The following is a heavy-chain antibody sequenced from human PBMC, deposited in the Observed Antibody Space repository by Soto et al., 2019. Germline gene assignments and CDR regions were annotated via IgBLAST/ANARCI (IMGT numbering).Heavy chain of an antibody. D-gene: IGHD2-15*01. V-gene: IGHV3-73*02. Sequence: EVQLVQSGGGLVQPGGSLKLSCAASGFTFSGSTVHWVRQASGEGLQWVGRIRSKANDYATTYIASVQGRFTISRDDSRNTAYSQMSDLKTEDTAVYYCTGGYCTGGTCYSGYFQHWGQGALVTVFS. CDR1: GFTFSGST. J-gene: IGHJ1*01. CDR2: IRSKANDYAT. CDR3: TGGYCTGGTCYSGYFQH.